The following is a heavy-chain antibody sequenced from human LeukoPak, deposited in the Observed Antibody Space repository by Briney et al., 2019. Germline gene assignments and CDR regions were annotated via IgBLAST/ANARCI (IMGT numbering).Heavy chain of an antibody. V-gene: IGHV4-61*02. CDR2: IYTSGST. CDR3: ARAPGPYYFDY. Sequence: PSQTLSLTCTVSGGSISSGSYYWSWIRQPAGKGLEWIGRIYTSGSTNYNPSLKSRVTISVDTSKNQFSLKLSSVTAADTAVYYCARAPGPYYFDYWGRGTLVTVSS. CDR1: GGSISSGSYY. J-gene: IGHJ4*02.